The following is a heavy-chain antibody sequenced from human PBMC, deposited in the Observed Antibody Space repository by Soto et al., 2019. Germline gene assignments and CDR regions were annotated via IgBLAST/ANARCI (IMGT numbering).Heavy chain of an antibody. CDR2: ISNSGSNR. CDR3: ARRGRTLPHYSYYMDV. Sequence: EVQLLEYGGGLVQPGGSLRLSCAASGFTFSNYVMSWVRQAPGKGLEWVSSISNSGSNRYYGESVKGQVTISRDNSNNTLYLQMNSLRAEDTALYYCARRGRTLPHYSYYMDVWGKGTTVTVSS. J-gene: IGHJ6*03. V-gene: IGHV3-23*01. CDR1: GFTFSNYV.